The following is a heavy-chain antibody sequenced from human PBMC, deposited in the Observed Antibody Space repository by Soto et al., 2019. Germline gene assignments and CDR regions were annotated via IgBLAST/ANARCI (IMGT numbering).Heavy chain of an antibody. D-gene: IGHD7-27*01. CDR3: ARDKDLEPTVWGY. V-gene: IGHV4-31*02. Sequence: QVHLQESGPGLVRPSETLSLSCSVSGDSMATGGHYYNWIRHLPGKGLESIGYIYYSGATHYSPSLRPRATISIDTSKNQFSLRLISVTAADTALYFCARDKDLEPTVWGYWGQGIQVTVSS. J-gene: IGHJ4*02. CDR1: GDSMATGGHY. CDR2: IYYSGAT.